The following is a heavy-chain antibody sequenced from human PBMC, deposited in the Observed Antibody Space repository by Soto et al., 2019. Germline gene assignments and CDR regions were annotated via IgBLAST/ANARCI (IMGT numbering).Heavy chain of an antibody. CDR2: IDPSDSYT. CDR3: ARGEAAAATYGMDV. Sequence: GESLKISCKGSGYSFTSYWISWVRQMPGKGLEWMGWIDPSDSYTNYSPSFQGHVTISADKSISTAYLQWSSLKASDTAMYYCARGEAAAATYGMDVWGQGTTVTVSS. D-gene: IGHD6-13*01. CDR1: GYSFTSYW. J-gene: IGHJ6*02. V-gene: IGHV5-10-1*01.